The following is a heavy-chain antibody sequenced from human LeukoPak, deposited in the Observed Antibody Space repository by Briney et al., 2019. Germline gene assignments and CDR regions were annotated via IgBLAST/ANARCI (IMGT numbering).Heavy chain of an antibody. Sequence: ASVKVSCKASGYTFTSYGISWVRQAPGQGLEWMGWISAYNGNTNYAQKLQGRVTMTTDTSTSTAYMELRSLRSDDTAVYYCARDPDYYGSGSYYNNYYGMDVWGQGTTVTVSS. V-gene: IGHV1-18*01. CDR2: ISAYNGNT. J-gene: IGHJ6*02. CDR3: ARDPDYYGSGSYYNNYYGMDV. D-gene: IGHD3-10*01. CDR1: GYTFTSYG.